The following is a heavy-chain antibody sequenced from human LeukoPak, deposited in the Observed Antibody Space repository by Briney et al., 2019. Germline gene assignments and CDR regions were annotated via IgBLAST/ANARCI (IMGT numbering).Heavy chain of an antibody. CDR2: ISGYNGNT. Sequence: ASVKVSCKASGYTFTSYGISWVRQAPGQGLEWMGWISGYNGNTNYAQNLQGRVTMTTDTSTSTAYMELRSLRSDDTAVYYCARGNSYYYYYYMDVWGKGTTVTVSS. J-gene: IGHJ6*03. CDR1: GYTFTSYG. CDR3: ARGNSYYYYYYMDV. D-gene: IGHD1/OR15-1a*01. V-gene: IGHV1-18*01.